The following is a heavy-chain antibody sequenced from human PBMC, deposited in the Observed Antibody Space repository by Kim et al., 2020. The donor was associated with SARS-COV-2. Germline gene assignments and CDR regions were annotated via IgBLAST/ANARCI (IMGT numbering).Heavy chain of an antibody. J-gene: IGHJ4*02. D-gene: IGHD3-22*01. V-gene: IGHV4-34*01. CDR3: ARLSGVVAATRGYYDSSGPYYFDY. Sequence: SETLSLTCAVYGGSFSGYYWSWIRQPPGKGLEWIGEINHSGSTNYNPSLKSRVTISVDTSKNQFSRKLSSVTAADTAVYYCARLSGVVAATRGYYDSSGPYYFDYWGQGTLVTVSS. CDR1: GGSFSGYY. CDR2: INHSGST.